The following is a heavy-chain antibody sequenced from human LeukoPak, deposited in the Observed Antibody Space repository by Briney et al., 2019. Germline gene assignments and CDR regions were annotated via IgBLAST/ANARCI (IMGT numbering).Heavy chain of an antibody. CDR1: GYTFTSND. CDR2: MNPNSGNT. J-gene: IGHJ5*02. CDR3: ARDGRIAATGAPWFDP. D-gene: IGHD2-15*01. Sequence: ASVKVSCKASGYTFTSNDINWVRQATGQGLEWMGWMNPNSGNTGYAQKFQGRVTMTRNTSISTAYMELSSLRSDDTAVYYCARDGRIAATGAPWFDPWGQGTLVTVSS. V-gene: IGHV1-8*01.